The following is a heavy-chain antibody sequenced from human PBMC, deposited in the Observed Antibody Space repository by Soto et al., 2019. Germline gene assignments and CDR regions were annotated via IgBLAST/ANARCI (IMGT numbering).Heavy chain of an antibody. D-gene: IGHD2-2*01. Sequence: QVQLVQSGAEVKKPGASVKVSCKAPGYTFTGYFVHWVRQAPGQGLEWMGLINPSGDGTSYAQKFQGRVTMTRDTSTSTVYMELSSLRSEDTAMYYCTRGSCGSATCSPSGWLDPWGQGTLVTVSS. CDR3: TRGSCGSATCSPSGWLDP. CDR1: GYTFTGYF. V-gene: IGHV1-46*03. J-gene: IGHJ5*02. CDR2: INPSGDGT.